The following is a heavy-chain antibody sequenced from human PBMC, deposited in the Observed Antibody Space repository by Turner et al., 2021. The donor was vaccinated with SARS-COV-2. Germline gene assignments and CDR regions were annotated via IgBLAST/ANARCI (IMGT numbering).Heavy chain of an antibody. CDR1: GGPISSKS. D-gene: IGHD1-1*01. V-gene: IGHV4-59*08. J-gene: IGHJ6*02. CDR2: FYKIGSI. Sequence: QVQLRDSGPGRGRPSGTRSLPCTVPGGPISSKSWSWIRQSPGRGLEWIGYFYKIGSIDYNPTFRSRGTISVDKSKNQLSLNLLSMTAADTAVYYCARHQGSTSGYDHGMNVWGQGTAVIVSS. CDR3: ARHQGSTSGYDHGMNV.